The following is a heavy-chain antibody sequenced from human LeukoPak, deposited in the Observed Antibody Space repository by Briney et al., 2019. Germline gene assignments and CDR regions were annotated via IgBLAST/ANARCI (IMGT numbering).Heavy chain of an antibody. J-gene: IGHJ4*02. Sequence: ASVKVSCKSSGFTFTGYYIHWVRQAPGQGLEWMGWINLNSGGTNYAQKFQGWVTMTRDTSISTAYMELHRLSSDDTAVYFCARDRATVATPYLDYWGQGTLVTVPS. V-gene: IGHV1-2*04. D-gene: IGHD4-23*01. CDR1: GFTFTGYY. CDR2: INLNSGGT. CDR3: ARDRATVATPYLDY.